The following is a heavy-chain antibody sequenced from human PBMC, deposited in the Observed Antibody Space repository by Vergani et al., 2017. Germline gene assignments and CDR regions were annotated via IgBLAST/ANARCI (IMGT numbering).Heavy chain of an antibody. Sequence: QVQLVESGGGVVQPGRSLRLSCAASGFTFNQYGMHWVRQAPGKGLEWVVVTWYDGNNKQYADSVKGRFTISSDNSKSTIYLQMNSLRDEDTGVYYCARDVRLIYNRFDPWGQGTLVTVSS. V-gene: IGHV3-33*01. CDR1: GFTFNQYG. J-gene: IGHJ5*02. CDR2: TWYDGNNK. D-gene: IGHD1-14*01. CDR3: ARDVRLIYNRFDP.